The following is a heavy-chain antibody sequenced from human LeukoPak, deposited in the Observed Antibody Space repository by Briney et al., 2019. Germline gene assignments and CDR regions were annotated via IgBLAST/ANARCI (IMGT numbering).Heavy chain of an antibody. CDR3: AKLVGNSDFDF. D-gene: IGHD4-23*01. J-gene: IGHJ4*02. Sequence: PGGSLRLSCAASGFTFSSYAMSWVRQAPGKGLEWVSAMSGGGGSTNYADAVKGRFTISRDNSKNTLYLQMSSLRAEDTAVYYCAKLVGNSDFDFWGQGTLVTVSS. CDR1: GFTFSSYA. V-gene: IGHV3-23*01. CDR2: MSGGGGST.